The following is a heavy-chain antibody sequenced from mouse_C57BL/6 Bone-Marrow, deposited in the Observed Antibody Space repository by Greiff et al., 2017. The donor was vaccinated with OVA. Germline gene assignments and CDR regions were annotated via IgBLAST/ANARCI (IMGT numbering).Heavy chain of an antibody. J-gene: IGHJ2*01. D-gene: IGHD3-2*02. CDR1: GFTFSSYA. CDR3: ARDRGSSGYRYFDY. V-gene: IGHV5-4*01. CDR2: ISDGGSYT. Sequence: EVHLVESGGGLVKPGGSLKLSCAASGFTFSSYAMSWVRQTPEKRLEWVATISDGGSYTYYPDNVKGRFTISRDNAKNNLYLQMSHLKSEDTAMYYCARDRGSSGYRYFDYWGQGTTLTVSS.